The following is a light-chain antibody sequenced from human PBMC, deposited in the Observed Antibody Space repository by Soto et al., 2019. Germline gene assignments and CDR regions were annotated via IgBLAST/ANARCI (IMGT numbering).Light chain of an antibody. CDR1: SSDVGGYDY. J-gene: IGLJ2*01. CDR3: NSYTTSSTVI. CDR2: DVN. V-gene: IGLV2-14*03. Sequence: QSALAQPASVSGSPGQSITISCTGTSSDVGGYDYVSRYQQHPGKAPKLIIYDVNIRPSGVSNRFSGSKSGNTASLTSSGLQAEDEADYYCNSYTTSSTVIFGGGTKLTVL.